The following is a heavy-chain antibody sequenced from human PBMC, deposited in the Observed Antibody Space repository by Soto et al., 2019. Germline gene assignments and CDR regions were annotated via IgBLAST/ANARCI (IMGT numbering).Heavy chain of an antibody. Sequence: QVQLVQSAAEVKKPGASVKVSCKASGYSFSTYEINWLRQAPGQGLEWMGWVSAYRGYTDYAEKFQDRFTMTTDTSTSTAYMELRSLRYDDTAVYYCARDVGDESITYNDAFDIWGQGTMVTVSS. CDR1: GYSFSTYE. D-gene: IGHD3-10*01. CDR2: VSAYRGYT. CDR3: ARDVGDESITYNDAFDI. V-gene: IGHV1-18*01. J-gene: IGHJ3*02.